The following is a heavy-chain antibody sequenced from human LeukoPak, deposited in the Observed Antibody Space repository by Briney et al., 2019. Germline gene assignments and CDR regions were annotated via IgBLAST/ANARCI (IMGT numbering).Heavy chain of an antibody. CDR3: AELGITMIGGV. CDR2: ISSSGRTK. Sequence: GGSLRLSCAASGITFSSYEMNWVRQAPGKGLEWVSYISSSGRTKYYADSVKGRFTISRDNVKNSLYLQMNSLRAEDTAVYYCAELGITMIGGVWGKGTTVTISS. D-gene: IGHD3-10*02. V-gene: IGHV3-48*03. J-gene: IGHJ6*04. CDR1: GITFSSYE.